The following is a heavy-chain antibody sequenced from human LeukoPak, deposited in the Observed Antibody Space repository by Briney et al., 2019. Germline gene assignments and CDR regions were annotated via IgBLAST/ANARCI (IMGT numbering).Heavy chain of an antibody. D-gene: IGHD3-22*01. CDR1: GGSVSSASYY. CDR3: ASCLSYYYDSSGHQVRDAFDI. CDR2: IYYSGST. Sequence: SETLSLTCTVSGGSVSSASYYCSWIRQPPGKGLEWIGYIYYSGSTNYNPSLESRVTISVDTSKNQFSLKLSSVTAADTAVYYCASCLSYYYDSSGHQVRDAFDIWDQGTMVTVSS. J-gene: IGHJ3*02. V-gene: IGHV4-61*01.